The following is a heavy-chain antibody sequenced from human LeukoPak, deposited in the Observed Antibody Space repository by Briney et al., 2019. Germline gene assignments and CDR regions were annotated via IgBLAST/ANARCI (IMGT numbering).Heavy chain of an antibody. CDR1: GYTFTNYG. J-gene: IGHJ3*02. CDR3: ARVWVTSQWLGRGAFDI. CDR2: ISAYNGNT. D-gene: IGHD6-19*01. Sequence: ASVKVSCKASGYTFTNYGISWVRQAPGQGLEWMGWISAYNGNTNYAQKLQGRVTMTTDTSTSTAYMELRSLRSDDTAVYYCARVWVTSQWLGRGAFDIWGQGTMVTVSS. V-gene: IGHV1-18*01.